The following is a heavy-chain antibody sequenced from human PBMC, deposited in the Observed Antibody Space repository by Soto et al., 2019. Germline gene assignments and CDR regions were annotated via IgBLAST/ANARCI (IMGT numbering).Heavy chain of an antibody. CDR1: GGSISSGDYY. CDR2: IYYSGST. V-gene: IGHV4-30-4*01. CDR3: ATSAGNIVATYSIYYYGMDV. J-gene: IGHJ6*02. Sequence: PSETLSLTCTVSGGSISSGDYYWSWIRQPPGKGLEWIGYIYYSGSTYYNPSLKSRVTISVDTSKNQFSLKLSSVTAADTAVYFCATSAGNIVATYSIYYYGMDVWGPGTTVTVSS. D-gene: IGHD5-12*01.